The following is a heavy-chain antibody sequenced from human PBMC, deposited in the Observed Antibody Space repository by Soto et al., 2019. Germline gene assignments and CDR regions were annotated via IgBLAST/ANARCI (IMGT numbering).Heavy chain of an antibody. J-gene: IGHJ6*03. CDR2: ISSTGGSA. CDR3: ARDPQDGHNENMDV. Sequence: PGGSLRLSCAASGFTFSSFAMSWVRQAPGKGLEWVSGISSTGGSANYADSVKGRFTLPRDNSKNTLYLQMNSLRAEDTAVYYCARDPQDGHNENMDVSGTGTTVTVSS. CDR1: GFTFSSFA. D-gene: IGHD1-1*01. V-gene: IGHV3-23*01.